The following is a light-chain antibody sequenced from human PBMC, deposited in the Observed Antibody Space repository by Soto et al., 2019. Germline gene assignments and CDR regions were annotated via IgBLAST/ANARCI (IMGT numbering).Light chain of an antibody. CDR2: AAS. J-gene: IGKJ1*01. CDR3: LQHNSYPRT. Sequence: DIQMTQSPSAMSASVGDRVTITCRASQGISNYLAWFQQKPGKVPKRLIYAASNLQSGVPSRFSGSGSGTEFSLTISSLQHEGFETYYCLQHNSYPRTLGQGTKVDIK. V-gene: IGKV1-17*03. CDR1: QGISNY.